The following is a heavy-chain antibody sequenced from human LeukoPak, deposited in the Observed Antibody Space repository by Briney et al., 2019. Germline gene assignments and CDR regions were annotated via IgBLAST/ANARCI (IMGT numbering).Heavy chain of an antibody. D-gene: IGHD1-26*01. Sequence: GGSMRLACAASGFTFDEHGMSWVRQAPGKVLGWVSSFNWVGGSTAYAGSVQGRFTISRDNATHSLQRQMESLRAEDTALYDGARDSFSGSYLDYWGKGTLVTVSS. V-gene: IGHV3-20*01. CDR2: FNWVGGST. J-gene: IGHJ4*02. CDR3: ARDSFSGSYLDY. CDR1: GFTFDEHG.